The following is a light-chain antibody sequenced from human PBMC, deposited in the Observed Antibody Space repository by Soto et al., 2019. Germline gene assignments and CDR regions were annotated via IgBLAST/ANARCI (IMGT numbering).Light chain of an antibody. Sequence: EIVLTQSPGSLSLSPGERATLSCRASQSVSSSYLAWYQQKPGQAPRLLIYGASSRATGIPARFSGSGSGTEFTLTISSLQSEDFAVYYCQQYNNWPPITFGQGGRLEIK. V-gene: IGKV3D-15*01. CDR2: GAS. CDR3: QQYNNWPPIT. J-gene: IGKJ5*01. CDR1: QSVSSSY.